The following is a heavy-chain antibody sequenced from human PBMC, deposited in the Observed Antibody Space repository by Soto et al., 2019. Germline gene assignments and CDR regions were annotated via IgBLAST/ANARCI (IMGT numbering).Heavy chain of an antibody. CDR2: ISPYSGKT. Sequence: QVQLVQSGDEVRKPGSSVKVSCKASGYIFVNYGIAWVRQAPGQGLEWMGWISPYSGKTHYASKVQGRPTITTDTSTSTAYMDLRSLASDDTAVYCCAMVDNYVTPTPQDVWGQGTTVTVSS. D-gene: IGHD3-16*01. CDR1: GYIFVNYG. V-gene: IGHV1-18*01. J-gene: IGHJ6*02. CDR3: AMVDNYVTPTPQDV.